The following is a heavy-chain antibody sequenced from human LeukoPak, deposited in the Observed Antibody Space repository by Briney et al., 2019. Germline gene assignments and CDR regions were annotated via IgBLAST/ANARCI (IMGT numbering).Heavy chain of an antibody. D-gene: IGHD3-9*01. J-gene: IGHJ5*02. V-gene: IGHV3-21*01. CDR3: ARDVDRRDDP. CDR1: GFTFSSYS. Sequence: PGGSLRLSCAASGFTFSSYSMNWVRQAPGKGLEWVSFISSSRSYIYYADSVKGRFTISRDNAKNSLYLQMNSLRAEDTAVYYCARDVDRRDDPWGQGILVTVSS. CDR2: ISSSRSYI.